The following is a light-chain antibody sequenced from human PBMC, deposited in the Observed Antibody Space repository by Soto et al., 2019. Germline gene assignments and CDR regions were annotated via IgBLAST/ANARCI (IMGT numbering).Light chain of an antibody. Sequence: DTEGTRSPSTRSAAGGDRIASTSGASQSVSTWLAWYQQKPGKAPQVLISMASTLESGVPSRFSGSGSGTEFTLTISSLQPDDFATYYCQQYNSYSVTFGQGTKVDNK. CDR3: QQYNSYSVT. V-gene: IGKV1-5*03. CDR1: QSVSTW. J-gene: IGKJ1*01. CDR2: MAS.